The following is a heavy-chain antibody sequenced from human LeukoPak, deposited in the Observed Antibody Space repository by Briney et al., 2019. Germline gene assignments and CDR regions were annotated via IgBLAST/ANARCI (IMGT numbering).Heavy chain of an antibody. CDR3: ARTYYYGSGSHNWFDP. CDR1: GGSISSGSYY. CDR2: IYTSGST. Sequence: SETLSLTCTVSGGSISSGSYYWSWTRQPAGKGLEWIGRIYTSGSTNYNPSLKSRVTISVDTSKNQFSLKLSSVTAADTAVYYCARTYYYGSGSHNWFDPWGQGTLVTVSS. J-gene: IGHJ5*02. D-gene: IGHD3-10*01. V-gene: IGHV4-61*02.